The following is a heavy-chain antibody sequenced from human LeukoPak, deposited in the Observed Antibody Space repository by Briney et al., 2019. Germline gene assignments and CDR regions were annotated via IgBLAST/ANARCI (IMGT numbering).Heavy chain of an antibody. CDR2: INPGGGST. V-gene: IGHV1-46*01. Sequence: ASVTVSCKPSGYTFISCYIHWVRQAPGQGLEWMGTINPGGGSTSYAQKFQGRITVTRDASTSTVYMELSGLISEDTAIYYCARDLGSGWYTVDYWGQGTLVTVSS. D-gene: IGHD6-19*01. CDR3: ARDLGSGWYTVDY. CDR1: GYTFISCY. J-gene: IGHJ4*02.